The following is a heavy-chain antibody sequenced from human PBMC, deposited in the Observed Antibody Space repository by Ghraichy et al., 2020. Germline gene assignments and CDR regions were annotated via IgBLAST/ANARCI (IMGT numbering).Heavy chain of an antibody. V-gene: IGHV4-39*01. CDR3: ASLGSYGGNSHTDYFDY. CDR1: GGSISSSSYY. Sequence: SETLSLTCTVSGGSISSSSYYWGWIRQPPGKGLEWIGSIYYSGSTYYNPSLKSRVTISVDTSKNQFSLKLSSVTAADTAVYYCASLGSYGGNSHTDYFDYWGQGTLVTVSS. D-gene: IGHD4-23*01. CDR2: IYYSGST. J-gene: IGHJ4*02.